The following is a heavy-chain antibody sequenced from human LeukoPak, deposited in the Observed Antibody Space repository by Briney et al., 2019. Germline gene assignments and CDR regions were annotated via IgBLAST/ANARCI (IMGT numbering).Heavy chain of an antibody. CDR3: ASASITGTKFDY. J-gene: IGHJ4*02. D-gene: IGHD1-7*01. Sequence: ASVKVSCKASGYTFTSYYMHWVRKAPGQGLEWMGIINPSGGSTSYAQQFQGRVTMTRDTSTSTVYMELSSLRSEDTAVYYCASASITGTKFDYWGQGTLVTVSS. CDR1: GYTFTSYY. V-gene: IGHV1-46*01. CDR2: INPSGGST.